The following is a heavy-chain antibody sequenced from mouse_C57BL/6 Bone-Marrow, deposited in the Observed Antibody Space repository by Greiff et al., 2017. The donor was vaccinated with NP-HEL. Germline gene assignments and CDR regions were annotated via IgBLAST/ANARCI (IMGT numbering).Heavy chain of an antibody. CDR1: GYTFTSYG. CDR3: ASYYYGSSLFAY. J-gene: IGHJ3*01. V-gene: IGHV1-81*01. CDR2: IYPRSGNT. Sequence: VKLVESGAELARPGASVKLSCKASGYTFTSYGISWVKQRTGQGLEWIGEIYPRSGNTYYNEKFKGKATLTADKSSSTAYMELRSLTSEDSAVYFCASYYYGSSLFAYWGQGTLVTVSA. D-gene: IGHD1-1*01.